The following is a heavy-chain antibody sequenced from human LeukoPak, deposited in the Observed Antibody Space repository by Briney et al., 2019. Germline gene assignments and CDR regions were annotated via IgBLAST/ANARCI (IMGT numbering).Heavy chain of an antibody. CDR3: ARAGYHYDSSGYSPFDY. Sequence: SETLSLTCTVSGGSISSSSYYWGWIRQPPGKGLEWIGYISYSGNTNYNPSLESRVTISLDIFKNQFSLKLTSVTAADTAVYYCARAGYHYDSSGYSPFDYWGQGTLVTVSS. CDR1: GGSISSSSYY. J-gene: IGHJ4*02. V-gene: IGHV4-61*05. CDR2: ISYSGNT. D-gene: IGHD3-22*01.